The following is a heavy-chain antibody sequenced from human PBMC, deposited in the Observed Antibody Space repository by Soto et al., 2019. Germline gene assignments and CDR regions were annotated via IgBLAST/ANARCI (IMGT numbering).Heavy chain of an antibody. CDR3: ASSLGIAVAGSDWFDP. J-gene: IGHJ5*02. D-gene: IGHD6-19*01. V-gene: IGHV6-1*01. CDR2: TYYRSKWYN. Sequence: PSQTLSLTCAISGDSVSSNSAAWNWIRQPPSRGLEWLGRTYYRSKWYNDYAVSVKSRITINPDTSKNQFSLQLNSVTPEDTAVYYCASSLGIAVAGSDWFDPWGQGTLVTVS. CDR1: GDSVSSNSAA.